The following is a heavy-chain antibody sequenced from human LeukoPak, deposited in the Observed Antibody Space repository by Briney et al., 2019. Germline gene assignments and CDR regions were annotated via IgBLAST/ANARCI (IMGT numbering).Heavy chain of an antibody. CDR3: AKAVGSRWYYFDY. CDR2: ISGSGGST. J-gene: IGHJ4*02. V-gene: IGHV3-23*01. Sequence: GGSLRLSCAASGFTFKSYAMNWVRQAPGKGLEWVSVISGSGGSTYYADSVKGRFTISRDNSKNTLYVQMNSLRAEDTAVYYCAKAVGSRWYYFDYWGQGTLVTVSS. CDR1: GFTFKSYA. D-gene: IGHD6-13*01.